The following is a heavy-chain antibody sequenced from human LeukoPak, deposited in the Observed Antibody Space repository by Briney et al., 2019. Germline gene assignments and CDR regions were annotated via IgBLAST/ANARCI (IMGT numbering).Heavy chain of an antibody. CDR2: ISAYNGNT. V-gene: IGHV1-18*01. J-gene: IGHJ4*02. D-gene: IGHD3-10*01. CDR3: ARVEYYYGSGSSPDY. Sequence: ASVKVSCKASGYTFTSYGISWVRQAPGQGLEWMGWISAYNGNTNYAQKLQGRVTMTTDTSTSTAYMELRSLRSDDTAVYYCARVEYYYGSGSSPDYWGQGTLVTVSS. CDR1: GYTFTSYG.